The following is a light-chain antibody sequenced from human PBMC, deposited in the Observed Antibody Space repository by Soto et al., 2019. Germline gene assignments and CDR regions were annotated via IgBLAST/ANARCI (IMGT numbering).Light chain of an antibody. V-gene: IGKV3-11*01. CDR2: NAS. Sequence: EIVLTQSPATLSLSPWERAILSCRASQSVSTFLAWFQQKPGQPPRLLIYNASNRTTGIPARFSGSGSGTGFTLTISSLEPEDFAVYYCQQRGDWPPITFGQGTRLEIK. J-gene: IGKJ5*01. CDR1: QSVSTF. CDR3: QQRGDWPPIT.